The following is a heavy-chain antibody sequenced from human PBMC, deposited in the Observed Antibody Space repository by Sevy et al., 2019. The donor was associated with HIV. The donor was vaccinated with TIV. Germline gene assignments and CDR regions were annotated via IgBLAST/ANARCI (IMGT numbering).Heavy chain of an antibody. CDR3: ARGKHISDYYGSFDY. V-gene: IGHV3-53*01. CDR2: LYLGGST. D-gene: IGHD3-3*01. J-gene: IGHJ4*02. Sequence: GGCLRLCCAASGLIVSSNFMSWVRQAPGKGLECVSVLYLGGSTYYAESVKGRFTISRDDSKNTLCLQMNSLRAEDTAVYFCARGKHISDYYGSFDYWGQGTLVTVSS. CDR1: GLIVSSNF.